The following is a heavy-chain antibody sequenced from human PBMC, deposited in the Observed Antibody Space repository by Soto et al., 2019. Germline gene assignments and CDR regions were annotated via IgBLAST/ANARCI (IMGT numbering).Heavy chain of an antibody. V-gene: IGHV4-38-2*01. CDR3: TRSLYSASWYAGY. CDR2: VYHSGTT. CDR1: ADSVTSGYY. J-gene: IGHJ4*02. Sequence: PSETLSLTCAVSADSVTSGYYSGCIRQPPGKGLEWIGCVYHSGTTYYSPSLKSRVTISLDTSKNQFSLKLSSVTAADTAFYYCTRSLYSASWYAGYWGQGTLVTVS. D-gene: IGHD6-13*01.